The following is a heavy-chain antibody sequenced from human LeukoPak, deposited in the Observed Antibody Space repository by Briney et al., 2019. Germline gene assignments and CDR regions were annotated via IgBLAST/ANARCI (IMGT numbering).Heavy chain of an antibody. CDR1: GYTFTSYG. D-gene: IGHD3-10*01. V-gene: IGHV1-18*01. CDR2: ISAYNGNT. CDR3: ARDLLVASRSLYGSGTYGY. J-gene: IGHJ4*02. Sequence: GASVKVSCKASGYTFTSYGISWVRQAPGQGLEWMGWISAYNGNTNYAQKLQGRVTMTTDTSTSTAYMELRSLRSDDTAVYYCARDLLVASRSLYGSGTYGYWGQGTLVTVSS.